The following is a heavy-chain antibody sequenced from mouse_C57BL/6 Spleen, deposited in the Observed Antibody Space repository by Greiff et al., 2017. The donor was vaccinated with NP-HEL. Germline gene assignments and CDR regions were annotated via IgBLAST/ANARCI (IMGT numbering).Heavy chain of an antibody. J-gene: IGHJ1*03. CDR3: AREGRDGYWYFDV. D-gene: IGHD2-3*01. CDR2: IYPGDGDT. CDR1: GYAFSSSW. V-gene: IGHV1-82*01. Sequence: VKLQESGPELVKPGASVKISCKASGYAFSSSWMNWVKQRPGKGLEWIGRIYPGDGDTNYNGKFKGKATLTADKSSSTAYMQLSSLTSEDSAVYFCAREGRDGYWYFDVWGTGTTVTVSS.